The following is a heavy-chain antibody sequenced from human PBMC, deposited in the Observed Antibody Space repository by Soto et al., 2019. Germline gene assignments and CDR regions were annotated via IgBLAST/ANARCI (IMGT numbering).Heavy chain of an antibody. D-gene: IGHD1-26*01. CDR1: GGSFSGYY. J-gene: IGHJ4*02. V-gene: IGHV4-34*01. CDR2: INHSGST. CDR3: ARVPVGATGGIY. Sequence: QVQLQQWGAGLLKPSETLSLTCAVYGGSFSGYYWGWIRQPPGKGLEWIGEINHSGSTNYNPSLKSRVTISVDTSKNQFSLKLSSVTAADTAVYYCARVPVGATGGIYWGQGTLVTVSS.